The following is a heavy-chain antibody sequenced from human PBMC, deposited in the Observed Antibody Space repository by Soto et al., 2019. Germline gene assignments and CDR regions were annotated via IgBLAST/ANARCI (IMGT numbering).Heavy chain of an antibody. V-gene: IGHV1-24*01. CDR3: ATMGYCSGGSCYNNWFDP. CDR1: GYTLTELS. Sequence: GASVKVSCKVSGYTLTELSMHWVRQAPGKGHEWMGGFDPEDGETIYAQKFQGRVTMTEDTSTDTAYMELSSLRSEDTAVYYCATMGYCSGGSCYNNWFDPWGQGTLVTVSS. CDR2: FDPEDGET. D-gene: IGHD2-15*01. J-gene: IGHJ5*02.